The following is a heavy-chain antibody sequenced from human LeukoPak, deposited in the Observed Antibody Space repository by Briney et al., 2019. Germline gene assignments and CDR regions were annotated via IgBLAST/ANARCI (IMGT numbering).Heavy chain of an antibody. V-gene: IGHV3-30*18. J-gene: IGHJ4*02. CDR1: GFTFSSYG. CDR3: AKDRTIYCTDGVCYHFDY. Sequence: PGGSLRLSCAASGFTFSSYGMHWVRQAPGKGLEWVAVISYDGGNKYYADSVKGRFTISRDNSKNTLYLQMNSLRPEDTAVYYCAKDRTIYCTDGVCYHFDYWGQGALVTVSS. CDR2: ISYDGGNK. D-gene: IGHD2-8*01.